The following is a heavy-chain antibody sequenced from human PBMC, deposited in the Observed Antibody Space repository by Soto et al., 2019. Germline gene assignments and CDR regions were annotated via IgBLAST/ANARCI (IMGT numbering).Heavy chain of an antibody. J-gene: IGHJ4*02. D-gene: IGHD1-7*01. CDR3: TRAGASDWNYVSTSS. CDR2: VNPNSGNT. Sequence: ASVKVSCKASGYTFTSYDVMWVRQATGQGLEWMGWVNPNSGNTDSAQKFQGRVTMTTDTSTNTAYMELRSLTSDDTAVYYCTRAGASDWNYVSTSSWGQGTLVTVSS. V-gene: IGHV1-8*01. CDR1: GYTFTSYD.